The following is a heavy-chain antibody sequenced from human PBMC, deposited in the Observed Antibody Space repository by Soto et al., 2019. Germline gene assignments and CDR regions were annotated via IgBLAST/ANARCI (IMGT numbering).Heavy chain of an antibody. CDR2: LYYGGST. Sequence: PSETLSLTCSVSGGSINSDDSFWGWVRQSPGKGLDWIGSLYYGGSTFYNPSLKSRVTISLDTSKNQFSLRLSSVTAADTAVYYCARGGRITIFGVVIADYYYYGMDVWGQGTTVTVSS. J-gene: IGHJ6*02. D-gene: IGHD3-3*01. V-gene: IGHV4-39*01. CDR1: GGSINSDDSF. CDR3: ARGGRITIFGVVIADYYYYGMDV.